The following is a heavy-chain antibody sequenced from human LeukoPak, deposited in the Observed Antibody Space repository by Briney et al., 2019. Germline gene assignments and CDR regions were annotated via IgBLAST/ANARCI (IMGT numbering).Heavy chain of an antibody. CDR1: GGSINYYY. V-gene: IGHV4-59*01. CDR2: IYYSGST. D-gene: IGHD3-3*01. Sequence: SETLSLTCTVSGGSINYYYWMWIRQPPGKGLEWIGYIYYSGSTNYNPSLKSRVTISVDTSKNQFSLKLSSVTAADTAVYYCARGIPSYDFWSGYYYYFDYWGQGTLVTVSS. CDR3: ARGIPSYDFWSGYYYYFDY. J-gene: IGHJ4*02.